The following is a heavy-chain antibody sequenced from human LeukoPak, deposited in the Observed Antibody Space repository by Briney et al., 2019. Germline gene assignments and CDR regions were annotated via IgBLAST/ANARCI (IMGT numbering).Heavy chain of an antibody. Sequence: GSLRLSIAASGFTFSTYAMHWVRQAPGKGLEWVAAISSDGNHKHFADSVRGRFTISRDNSKNTLFLQMNSLRPDDTAVYYCARDRLPPPGVYCFDPWGQGTLVTVSS. CDR3: ARDRLPPPGVYCFDP. D-gene: IGHD5-12*01. CDR1: GFTFSTYA. V-gene: IGHV3-30-3*01. J-gene: IGHJ5*02. CDR2: ISSDGNHK.